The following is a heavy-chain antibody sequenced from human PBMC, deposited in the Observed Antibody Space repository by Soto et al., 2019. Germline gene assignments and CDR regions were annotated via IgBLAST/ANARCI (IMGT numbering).Heavy chain of an antibody. V-gene: IGHV1-69*12. CDR2: IIPIFGTA. CDR3: AIAIVYEAPSKNDAFDI. Sequence: QVQLVQSGAEVKKPGSSVKVSCKASGGTFSSYAISWVRQAPGQGLEWMGGIIPIFGTANYAQKFQGRVTITADESTSTAYMELSSLRSEDTAVYYCAIAIVYEAPSKNDAFDIWGQGTMVTVSS. J-gene: IGHJ3*02. D-gene: IGHD2-8*01. CDR1: GGTFSSYA.